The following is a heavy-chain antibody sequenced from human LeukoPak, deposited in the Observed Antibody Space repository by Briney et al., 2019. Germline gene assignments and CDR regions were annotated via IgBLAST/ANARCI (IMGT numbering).Heavy chain of an antibody. CDR2: IHDSGST. CDR3: ARLDAAAGRYLQFFY. Sequence: PSHTLSLMRTVSGGSISNYYWSWIRQSPEKGLEWIGYIHDSGSTNYNPSLKSRVTISVDTSKNQFSLKLSSVTAADTAVYYCARLDAAAGRYLQFFYWGRGPVVTVSS. D-gene: IGHD5-24*01. V-gene: IGHV4-59*08. J-gene: IGHJ4*02. CDR1: GGSISNYY.